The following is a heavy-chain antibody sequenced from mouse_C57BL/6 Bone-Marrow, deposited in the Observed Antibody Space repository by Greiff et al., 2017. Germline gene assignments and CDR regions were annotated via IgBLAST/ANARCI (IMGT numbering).Heavy chain of an antibody. V-gene: IGHV1-64*01. CDR1: GYTFTSYW. Sequence: QVQLKQPGAELVKPGASVKLSCKASGYTFTSYWMHWVKQRPGQGLEWIGMIHPNSGSTNYNEKFKSKATLTVDKSSSTAYMQLSSLTSEDSAVYYCARNYYGSSPVYFDYWGQGTTLTVSS. D-gene: IGHD1-1*01. CDR3: ARNYYGSSPVYFDY. CDR2: IHPNSGST. J-gene: IGHJ2*01.